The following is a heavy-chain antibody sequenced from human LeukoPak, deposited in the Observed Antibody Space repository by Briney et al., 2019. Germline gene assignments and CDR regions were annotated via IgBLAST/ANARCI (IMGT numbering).Heavy chain of an antibody. CDR2: ISASNGNT. J-gene: IGHJ4*02. D-gene: IGHD3-22*01. CDR3: ARDFYSGTSGGSYYSQY. V-gene: IGHV1-18*01. CDR1: GYTFTRYG. Sequence: ASVKVSCKASGYTFTRYGISWVRQAPGQGLEWKGWISASNGNTNYAQKFLGRVTLTTDTSTSTAYMELRSLRSDDSAVFFCARDFYSGTSGGSYYSQYWGQGTLGTVSS.